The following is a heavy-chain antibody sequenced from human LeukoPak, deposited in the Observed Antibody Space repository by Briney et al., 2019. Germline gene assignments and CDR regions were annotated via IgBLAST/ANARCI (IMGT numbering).Heavy chain of an antibody. J-gene: IGHJ4*02. V-gene: IGHV3-7*01. CDR2: IKQDGSEK. CDR3: ARALGWLPENY. Sequence: GGSLRLSCAASGFTFSSYWMSWVRQAPGKGLEWVANIKQDGSEKDYVDAVKGRFTISRDNAKNSLYLQMNSLRAEDTAVYYCARALGWLPENYWGQGTLVTVSS. D-gene: IGHD5-24*01. CDR1: GFTFSSYW.